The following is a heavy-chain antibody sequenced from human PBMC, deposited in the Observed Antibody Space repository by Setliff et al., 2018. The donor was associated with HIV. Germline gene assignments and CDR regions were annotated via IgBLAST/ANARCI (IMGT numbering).Heavy chain of an antibody. CDR3: ARDGDYNYYGMDV. D-gene: IGHD4-17*01. CDR2: IYYSGST. Sequence: SETLSLTCAVYGDSFIGYYWSWIRQPPGKGLEWIGYIYYSGSTNYNPSLKSRVTISVDTPKNQFSLKLRSVTAADTAVYYCARDGDYNYYGMDVWGQGTTVTVSS. V-gene: IGHV4-59*01. CDR1: GDSFIGYY. J-gene: IGHJ6*02.